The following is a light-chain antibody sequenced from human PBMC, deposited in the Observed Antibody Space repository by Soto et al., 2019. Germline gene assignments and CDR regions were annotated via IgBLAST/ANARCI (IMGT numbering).Light chain of an antibody. CDR3: QQYGSSPRIT. J-gene: IGKJ5*01. CDR1: QSIRSN. Sequence: EIVMTESPDTLSVSPGEGATLSCRVSQSIRSNLAWYQQRPGQAPRLLMYGASTRADGIPARFTGSGSGTDFTLTISRLEPEDFAVYYCQQYGSSPRITFGQGTRLEIK. V-gene: IGKV3-20*01. CDR2: GAS.